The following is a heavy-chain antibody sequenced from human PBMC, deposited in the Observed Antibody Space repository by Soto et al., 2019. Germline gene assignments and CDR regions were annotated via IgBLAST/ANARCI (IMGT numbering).Heavy chain of an antibody. CDR3: SRDIQSVAPRANDAFDV. Sequence: QVQLVQSGAELKKPGASVNISCTPSGFTFSDNLINWVRQVPGQGLEWMGWLNHDTGNTRYSETFQDRVTISRHPSASIAYLELSGLDNEDTALCFCSRDIQSVAPRANDAFDVWGQGTMITVSS. CDR1: GFTFSDNL. J-gene: IGHJ3*01. V-gene: IGHV1-3*01. D-gene: IGHD5-18*01. CDR2: LNHDTGNT.